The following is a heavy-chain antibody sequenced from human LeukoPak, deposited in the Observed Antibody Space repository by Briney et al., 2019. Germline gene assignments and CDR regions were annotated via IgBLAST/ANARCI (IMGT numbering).Heavy chain of an antibody. J-gene: IGHJ4*02. CDR1: GGSFSGYY. D-gene: IGHD3-22*01. V-gene: IGHV4-34*01. CDR3: AGRNYDSSGSRFDY. CDR2: INHSGST. Sequence: SEAMSLTCAVYGGSFSGYYLSWIRQPPGKGLEWIGEINHSGSTNYNPSLKSRVTISVDTSKNQFSLKLSSVTAADTAVYYCAGRNYDSSGSRFDYSGQGTLVTVSS.